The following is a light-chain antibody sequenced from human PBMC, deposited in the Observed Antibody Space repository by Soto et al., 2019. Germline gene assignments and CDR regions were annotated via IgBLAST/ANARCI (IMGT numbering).Light chain of an antibody. J-gene: IGLJ1*01. CDR1: SSDVGSYNL. Sequence: QSVLTQPASVSGSPGQSITISCTGTSSDVGSYNLVSWYQQHPGKAPKLIIYEGVKRPSGVSNRFSGSKSGNTASLTISGLQAEDEADYYCCSFAGSSLYVFGTGTMVTVL. CDR2: EGV. CDR3: CSFAGSSLYV. V-gene: IGLV2-23*01.